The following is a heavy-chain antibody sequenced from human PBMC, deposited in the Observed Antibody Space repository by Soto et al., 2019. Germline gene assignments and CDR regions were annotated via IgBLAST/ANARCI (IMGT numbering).Heavy chain of an antibody. V-gene: IGHV1-69*13. CDR3: ARGALPWIQLWQHSAFDY. CDR2: IIPIFGTA. Sequence: SVKVSCKASGGTFSSYAISWVRQAPGQGLEWMGGIIPIFGTANYAQKFQGRVTITADESTSTAYMELSSLRSEDTAVYYCARGALPWIQLWQHSAFDYWGQGTLVTVSS. D-gene: IGHD5-18*01. J-gene: IGHJ4*02. CDR1: GGTFSSYA.